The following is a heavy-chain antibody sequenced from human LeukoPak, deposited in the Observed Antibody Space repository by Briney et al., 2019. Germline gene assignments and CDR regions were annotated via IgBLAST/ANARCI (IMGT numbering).Heavy chain of an antibody. CDR2: ISAYNGTT. D-gene: IGHD1-26*01. CDR3: ARSAGATYYYYGMDV. V-gene: IGHV1-18*01. CDR1: AYTFTNYG. Sequence: ASVTVSSKASAYTFTNYGISWVRQAPGQGLEWLGWISAYNGTTNYAQKLQGRVTMTTDTSTSPAYMELRSLRSDATAVYYYARSAGATYYYYGMDVWGQGTTVTASS. J-gene: IGHJ6*02.